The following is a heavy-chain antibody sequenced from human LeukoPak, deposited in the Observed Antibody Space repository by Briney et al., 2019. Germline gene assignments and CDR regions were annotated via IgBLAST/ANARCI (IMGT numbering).Heavy chain of an antibody. V-gene: IGHV3-13*01. J-gene: IGHJ2*01. D-gene: IGHD5-12*01. Sequence: GESLRLSCAASGLPLSYYDIHWVRQPTGKSLEWVAGFGTAGDRYYLGSVKGRCTISRENANNVFYLQMNNLRAGDTAVYYCGRGAYGGDNWHFDLWGRGTLVTVSS. CDR3: GRGAYGGDNWHFDL. CDR2: FGTAGDR. CDR1: GLPLSYYD.